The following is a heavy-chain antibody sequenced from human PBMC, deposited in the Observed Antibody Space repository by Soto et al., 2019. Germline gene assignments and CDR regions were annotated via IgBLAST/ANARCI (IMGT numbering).Heavy chain of an antibody. CDR3: ARWRNYYDSSGYYQNYYYYGMDV. CDR2: IYPGDSDT. V-gene: IGHV5-51*01. D-gene: IGHD3-22*01. J-gene: IGHJ6*02. CDR1: GYSFTSYW. Sequence: GESLKISCKGSGYSFTSYWIGWVRQMPRKGLEWMGIIYPGDSDTRYSPSFQGQVTISADKSISTAYLQWSSLKASDTAMYYCARWRNYYDSSGYYQNYYYYGMDVWGQGTTVTVSS.